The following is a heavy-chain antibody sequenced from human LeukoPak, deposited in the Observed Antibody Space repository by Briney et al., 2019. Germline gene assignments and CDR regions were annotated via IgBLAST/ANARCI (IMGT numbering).Heavy chain of an antibody. Sequence: GGSLRLSCAASGFTFSSYSMNWVRQAPGKGLEWVSSISSSSSYIYYADSVKGRFTISRDNAKNSLYLQMNSLRAEDTAVYYCARDLRITISQNEGAFDIWGQGTMVTVSS. CDR1: GFTFSSYS. CDR2: ISSSSSYI. CDR3: ARDLRITISQNEGAFDI. J-gene: IGHJ3*02. V-gene: IGHV3-21*01. D-gene: IGHD3-9*01.